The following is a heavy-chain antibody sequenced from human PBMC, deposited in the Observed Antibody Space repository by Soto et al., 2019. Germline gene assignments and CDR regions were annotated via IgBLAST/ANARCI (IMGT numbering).Heavy chain of an antibody. J-gene: IGHJ4*02. CDR3: AKDYYDSRGYSLY. V-gene: IGHV3-23*01. Sequence: GGSLSLSCAASGLPFTNYAMSWVRQAPGKGLEWVSAIGGGGGATYYADSVKGRFTISRDNSKSTLYLQMNSLRAEDTAVYYCAKDYYDSRGYSLYWGQGTLVTVSS. CDR2: IGGGGGAT. CDR1: GLPFTNYA. D-gene: IGHD3-22*01.